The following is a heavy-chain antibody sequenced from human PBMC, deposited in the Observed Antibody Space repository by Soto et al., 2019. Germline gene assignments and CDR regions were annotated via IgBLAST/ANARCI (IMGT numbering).Heavy chain of an antibody. D-gene: IGHD6-13*01. CDR3: ARDRMQGYSSSWYPFDY. V-gene: IGHV1-18*01. CDR2: ISAYNGNT. CDR1: GYTFTSYG. J-gene: IGHJ4*02. Sequence: QVQLVQSGAEVKKPGASVKVSCKASGYTFTSYGISWVRQAPGQGLEWMGWISAYNGNTNYAQKLQGRVTMTTDTSTSTAYMELRSLRSDDTAVFYCARDRMQGYSSSWYPFDYWGQGTLVTVSS.